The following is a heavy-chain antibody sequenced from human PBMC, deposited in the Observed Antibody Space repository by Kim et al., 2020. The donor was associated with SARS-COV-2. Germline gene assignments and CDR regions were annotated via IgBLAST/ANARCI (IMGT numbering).Heavy chain of an antibody. V-gene: IGHV5-51*01. CDR3: ARSEALNYDSPSEDYYYYGMDV. Sequence: GESLKISCKGSGYSFTSYWIGWVRQMPGKGLEWMGIIYPGDSDTRYSPSFQGQVTISADKSISTAYLQWSSLKASDTAMYYCARSEALNYDSPSEDYYYYGMDVWGQGTTVTVSS. CDR1: GYSFTSYW. CDR2: IYPGDSDT. D-gene: IGHD3-3*01. J-gene: IGHJ6*02.